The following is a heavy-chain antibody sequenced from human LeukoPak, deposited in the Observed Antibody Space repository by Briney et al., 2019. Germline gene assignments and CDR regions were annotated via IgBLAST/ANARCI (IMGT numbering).Heavy chain of an antibody. Sequence: SETLSLTCAVYGGSFSGYYWGWIRQPPGKGLEWIGSIYYSGSTYYNPSLKSRVTISVDTSKNQFSLKLSSVTAADTAVYYCARGGRGVVHGNWFDPWGQGTLVTVSS. CDR1: GGSFSGYY. V-gene: IGHV4-34*01. CDR3: ARGGRGVVHGNWFDP. J-gene: IGHJ5*02. D-gene: IGHD2-2*01. CDR2: IYYSGST.